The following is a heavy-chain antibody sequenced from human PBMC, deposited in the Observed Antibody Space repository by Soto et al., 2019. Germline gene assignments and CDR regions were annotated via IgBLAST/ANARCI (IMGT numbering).Heavy chain of an antibody. D-gene: IGHD2-8*02. J-gene: IGHJ4*02. CDR3: AILAERPDF. Sequence: ASVKVSCKASGYPFTGHYIHWVRQPPRQGLEWMGWINFNSGGTKPAQKVQGRVAMTRDSSIHSAYMELSGLTSVDTTVCYCAILAERPDFWGEPTLAPV. V-gene: IGHV1-2*02. CDR1: GYPFTGHY. CDR2: INFNSGGT.